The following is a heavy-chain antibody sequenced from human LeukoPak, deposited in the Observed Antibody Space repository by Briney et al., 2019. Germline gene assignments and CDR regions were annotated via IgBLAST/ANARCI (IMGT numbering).Heavy chain of an antibody. V-gene: IGHV3-30-3*01. J-gene: IGHJ4*02. D-gene: IGHD2-21*02. CDR2: ISYDGSNK. CDR3: ASGGDAGY. CDR1: GFTFSSYA. Sequence: GGSLRLSCAASGFTFSSYAMHWVRQAPGKGLERVAVISYDGSNKYYADSVKGRFTISRDNSKNTLYLQMNSLRAEDTAVYYCASGGDAGYWGQGTLVTVSS.